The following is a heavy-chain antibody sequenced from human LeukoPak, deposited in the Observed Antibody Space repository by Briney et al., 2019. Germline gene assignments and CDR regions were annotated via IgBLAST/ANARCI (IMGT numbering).Heavy chain of an antibody. J-gene: IGHJ4*02. CDR3: ARDMVRGVIIRYGY. V-gene: IGHV1-3*01. Sequence: GASVKVSCKASGYTFTSYAMRWVRQAPGQRLEWIGWINAGNGNTKYSQKFQGRVTITRDTSASTAYMELSSLRSEDTAVYYCARDMVRGVIIRYGYWGQGTLVTVSS. CDR1: GYTFTSYA. D-gene: IGHD3-10*01. CDR2: INAGNGNT.